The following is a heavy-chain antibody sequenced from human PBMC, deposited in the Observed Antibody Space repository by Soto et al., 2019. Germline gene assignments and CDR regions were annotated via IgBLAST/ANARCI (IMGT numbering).Heavy chain of an antibody. J-gene: IGHJ6*03. CDR1: GYTLGNFD. CDR2: ISGHNGNT. D-gene: IGHD3-10*01. CDR3: ARFSVTNSGGDYYDSIAV. V-gene: IGHV1-18*04. Sequence: QVQLVQSGAEVKKPGASVKVSCKASGYTLGNFDISWVRQAPGQGLEWMAWISGHNGNTNFAQKFQGRDRLTADTSVSTAYIELRSLSTDDTSVYFCARFSVTNSGGDYYDSIAVWGQGTSVTVSS.